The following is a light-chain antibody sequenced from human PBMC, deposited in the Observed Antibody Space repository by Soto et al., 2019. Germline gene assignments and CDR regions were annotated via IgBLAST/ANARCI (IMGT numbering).Light chain of an antibody. V-gene: IGKV3-20*01. CDR2: AAS. J-gene: IGKJ2*01. CDR1: QSVTSNK. CDR3: QQYGSPPPYT. Sequence: EHVLTQSPVTLSLSPGERATLSCRASQSVTSNKVAWFQQKPGQAPRLLIRAASSRATGIPDRFSGSGSATGFTLTISRLEPEDFAVYYCQQYGSPPPYTFGQGTKLEIK.